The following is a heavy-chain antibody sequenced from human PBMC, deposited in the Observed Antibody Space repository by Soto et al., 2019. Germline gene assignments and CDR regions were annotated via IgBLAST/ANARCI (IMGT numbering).Heavy chain of an antibody. J-gene: IGHJ4*02. Sequence: WTWLRQPPGKGLEWIGYIYYSGSTSFNPSLKSRVTMSVDTSKNQFSLKLTSVTAADTAVYYCARINWYTTSWYYFDYWGQGTLVTVSS. CDR2: IYYSGST. V-gene: IGHV4-59*01. D-gene: IGHD6-13*01. CDR3: ARINWYTTSWYYFDY.